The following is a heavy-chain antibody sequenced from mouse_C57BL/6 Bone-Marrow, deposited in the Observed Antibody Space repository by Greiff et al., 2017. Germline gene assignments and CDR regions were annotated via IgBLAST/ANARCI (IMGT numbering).Heavy chain of an antibody. J-gene: IGHJ4*01. Sequence: EVMLVESGGGLVQPGGSLSLSCAASGFTFTDYYMSWVRQPPGKALEWLGFIRNKANGYTTEYSASVKGRFTISRDNSQSILYIQMNALRAEDSATYYCARYFITTVVDAMDYWGQGTSVTVSS. D-gene: IGHD1-1*01. CDR1: GFTFTDYY. CDR3: ARYFITTVVDAMDY. V-gene: IGHV7-3*01. CDR2: IRNKANGYTT.